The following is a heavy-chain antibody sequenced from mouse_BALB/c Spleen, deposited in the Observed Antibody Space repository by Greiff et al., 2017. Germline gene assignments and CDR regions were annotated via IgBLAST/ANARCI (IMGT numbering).Heavy chain of an antibody. D-gene: IGHD1-2*01. Sequence: EVQLQESGPGLVKPSQSLSLTCTVTGYSITSDYAWNWIRQFPGNKLEWMGYISYSGSTSYNPSLKSRISITRDTSKNQFFLQLNSVTTEDTATYYCASLSATWYFDVWGAGTTVTVSS. V-gene: IGHV3-2*02. CDR2: ISYSGST. CDR3: ASLSATWYFDV. CDR1: GYSITSDYA. J-gene: IGHJ1*01.